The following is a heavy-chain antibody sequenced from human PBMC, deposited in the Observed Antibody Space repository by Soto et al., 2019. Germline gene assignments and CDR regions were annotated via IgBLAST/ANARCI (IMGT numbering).Heavy chain of an antibody. D-gene: IGHD5-12*01. CDR2: IYYNGSP. CDR3: AIGVRGYSGYDPPDY. V-gene: IGHV4-31*03. CDR1: GGSIISGGYY. Sequence: QVHLQESGPGLVKPSQTLSLTCTVSGGSIISGGYYWSWIRQHPGKGLEWIGYIYYNGSPYYNPSLKSRVTISLDTSKNQFSMNLMFETAADTAVYYCAIGVRGYSGYDPPDYWGQGTLVTVSS. J-gene: IGHJ4*02.